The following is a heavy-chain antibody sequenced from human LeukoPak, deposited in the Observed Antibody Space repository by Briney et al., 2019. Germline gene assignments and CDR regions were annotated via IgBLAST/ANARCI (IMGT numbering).Heavy chain of an antibody. V-gene: IGHV4-38-2*02. CDR2: IYHSGST. CDR3: ARRGGFRYCSSTSCYGHHNWFDP. J-gene: IGHJ5*02. Sequence: SETLSLTCTVSGYSISSGYYWGWIRQPPGKGLEWIGSIYHSGSTNYNPSLKSRVTISVDTSKNQFSLKLSSVTAADTAVYYCARRGGFRYCSSTSCYGHHNWFDPWGQGTLVTVSS. CDR1: GYSISSGYY. D-gene: IGHD2-2*01.